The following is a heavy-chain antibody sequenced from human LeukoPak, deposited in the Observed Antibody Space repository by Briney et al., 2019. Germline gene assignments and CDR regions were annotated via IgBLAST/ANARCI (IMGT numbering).Heavy chain of an antibody. V-gene: IGHV3-30*02. Sequence: GGSLRLSCAASGFTFSSYGMHWVRQPPGKGLEWVAFIRYDGSNKYYADSVKGRFTISRDNSKNTLYLQMNSLRAEDTAVYYCAKEDYGDYSAFDIWGQGTMVTVSS. J-gene: IGHJ3*02. CDR1: GFTFSSYG. CDR3: AKEDYGDYSAFDI. CDR2: IRYDGSNK. D-gene: IGHD4-17*01.